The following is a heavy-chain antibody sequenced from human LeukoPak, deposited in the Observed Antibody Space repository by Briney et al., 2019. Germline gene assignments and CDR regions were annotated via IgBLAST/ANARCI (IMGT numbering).Heavy chain of an antibody. D-gene: IGHD4-23*01. V-gene: IGHV4-38-2*02. CDR2: IYHSGST. Sequence: SETLFLTCTVSGYSISSGFYWGWIRQPPGKGLECIGSIYHSGSTYYNPSLKSRVTISVDTSKNQFSLNLSPVTAADTAMYYCARAVGTSRNFFDYWGQGTLVTVSS. J-gene: IGHJ4*02. CDR1: GYSISSGFY. CDR3: ARAVGTSRNFFDY.